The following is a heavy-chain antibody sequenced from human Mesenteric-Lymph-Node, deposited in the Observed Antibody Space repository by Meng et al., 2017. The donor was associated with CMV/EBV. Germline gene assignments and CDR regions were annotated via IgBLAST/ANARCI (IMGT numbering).Heavy chain of an antibody. CDR3: ARGPYYYDSSGYPNYYGMDV. J-gene: IGHJ6*02. D-gene: IGHD3-22*01. Sequence: SETLSLICAVYGGSFSGYYWSWIRQPPGKGLEWIGEINHSGSTNYNPSLKSRVTISVDTSKDQFSLKLSSVTAADTAVYYCARGPYYYDSSGYPNYYGMDVWGQGTTVTVSS. CDR2: INHSGST. V-gene: IGHV4-34*01. CDR1: GGSFSGYY.